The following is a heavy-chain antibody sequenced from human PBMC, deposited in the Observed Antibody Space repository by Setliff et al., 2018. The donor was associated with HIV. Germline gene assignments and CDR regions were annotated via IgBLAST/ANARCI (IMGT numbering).Heavy chain of an antibody. V-gene: IGHV3-30*02. CDR2: IRYDDTYK. CDR3: TKNLYRSPWSPLDY. J-gene: IGHJ4*02. CDR1: GFTFGDYA. Sequence: GGSLRLSCATSGFTFGDYALSWVRQAPGKGLEWVAFIRYDDTYKYYADSVKGRFTISRDNSKNTLYLQMNSLRAEDTAVYYCTKNLYRSPWSPLDYWGQGTLVTVS. D-gene: IGHD6-19*01.